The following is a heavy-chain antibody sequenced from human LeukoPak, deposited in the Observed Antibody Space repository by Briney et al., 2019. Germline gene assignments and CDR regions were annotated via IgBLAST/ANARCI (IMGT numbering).Heavy chain of an antibody. CDR3: ASNLDCGGDCSTFDY. D-gene: IGHD2-21*01. Sequence: SVKVSCKASGGTFSSYAISWVRQAPGQGLEWMGGIIPIFGTANYAQKFQGRVTITADESTSTAYMELSSLRSEDTAVYYCASNLDCGGDCSTFDYWGQGTLVTVSS. J-gene: IGHJ4*02. V-gene: IGHV1-69*01. CDR1: GGTFSSYA. CDR2: IIPIFGTA.